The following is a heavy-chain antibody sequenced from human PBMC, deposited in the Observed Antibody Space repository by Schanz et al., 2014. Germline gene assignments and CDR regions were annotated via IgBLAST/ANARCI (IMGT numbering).Heavy chain of an antibody. V-gene: IGHV3-23*04. D-gene: IGHD3-10*01. CDR3: AKYRGYYRVSGSYRELEY. J-gene: IGHJ4*02. CDR2: INTGGDST. CDR1: GFTFSTYA. Sequence: DVQLVESGGGLVQPGKSLRLSCAASGFTFSTYAMAWVRQAPGKGLEWVSSINTGGDSTYYADSVKGRFTISRDNSKNTLYLQMNSLRPEDTAVYYCAKYRGYYRVSGSYRELEYWGQGTLVTVSS.